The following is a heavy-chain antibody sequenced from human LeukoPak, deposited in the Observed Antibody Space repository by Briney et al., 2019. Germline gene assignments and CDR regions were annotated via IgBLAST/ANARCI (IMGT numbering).Heavy chain of an antibody. V-gene: IGHV4-39*01. CDR2: IYYSGNT. Sequence: SETLSLTCTVSGVSISSSNYYWGWICQPPGKGLEWIGSIYYSGNTYYNASLKSQVSISIDTSKNQFSLRLTSVTAADTAVYYCARQTGTGLFILPGGQGTLVTVSS. CDR3: ARQTGTGLFILP. J-gene: IGHJ4*02. D-gene: IGHD3/OR15-3a*01. CDR1: GVSISSSNYY.